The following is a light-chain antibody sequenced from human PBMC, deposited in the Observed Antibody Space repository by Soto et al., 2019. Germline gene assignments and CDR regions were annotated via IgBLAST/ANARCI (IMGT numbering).Light chain of an antibody. CDR3: AAWDDSLNARV. CDR1: SSNIGTHT. J-gene: IGLJ3*02. CDR2: SNN. Sequence: QSALTQPPSTSGAPGQTVTISCSGGSSNIGTHTVTWFQQLPGTAPKLLIYSNNQRPSGVPDRFSGSKSATSASLAISGLQSEDEADYYCAAWDDSLNARVFGGGTKLTVL. V-gene: IGLV1-44*01.